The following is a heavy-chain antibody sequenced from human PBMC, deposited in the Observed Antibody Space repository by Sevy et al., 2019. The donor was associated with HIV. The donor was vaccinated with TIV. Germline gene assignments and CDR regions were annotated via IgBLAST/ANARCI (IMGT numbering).Heavy chain of an antibody. CDR3: ASAFSQQLVLPYWFDP. V-gene: IGHV1-69*06. Sequence: ASVKVSCKASGGTFSSYAISWVRQAPGQGLEWMGGIIPIFGTANYAQKFQGRVTITADKSTSSAYMELSSLRSEDTAVYYCASAFSQQLVLPYWFDPWGQGTLVTVSS. CDR1: GGTFSSYA. D-gene: IGHD6-13*01. J-gene: IGHJ5*02. CDR2: IIPIFGTA.